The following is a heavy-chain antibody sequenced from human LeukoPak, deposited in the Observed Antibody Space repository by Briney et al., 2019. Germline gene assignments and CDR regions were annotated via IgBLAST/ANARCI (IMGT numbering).Heavy chain of an antibody. V-gene: IGHV3-53*01. D-gene: IGHD6-19*01. Sequence: GGSLRLSWAASGFTVSTNYMSWVRQAPGKGLEWVSIIYSGGSTFYADSVKGRFTISRDNSKNTLYLQMNSLRAKDTAVYYCARGAYSSGWYFDYWGQGTLVTVSS. CDR1: GFTVSTNY. CDR3: ARGAYSSGWYFDY. CDR2: IYSGGST. J-gene: IGHJ4*02.